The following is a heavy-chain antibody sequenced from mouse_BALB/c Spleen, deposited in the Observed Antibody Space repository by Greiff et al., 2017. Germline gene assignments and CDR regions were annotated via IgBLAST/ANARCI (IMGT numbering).Heavy chain of an antibody. CDR3: AYDGYYVGMDD. J-gene: IGHJ4*01. CDR2: IDPANGNT. V-gene: IGHV14-3*02. CDR1: GFNIKDTY. Sequence: VQLQQSGAELVKPGASVKLSCTASGFNIKDTYMHWVKQRPEQGLEWIGRIDPANGNTKYDPKFQGKATITADTSSNTAYLQLSSLTSEDTAVYCCAYDGYYVGMDDWGQGTSVTVSA. D-gene: IGHD2-3*01.